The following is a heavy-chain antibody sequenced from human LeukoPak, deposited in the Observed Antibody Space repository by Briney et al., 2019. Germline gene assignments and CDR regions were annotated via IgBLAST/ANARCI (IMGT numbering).Heavy chain of an antibody. J-gene: IGHJ6*03. V-gene: IGHV3-21*06. Sequence: TGGSLRLSYAAAGFTFTSYNMNWVRQAPGKGLEWVSSITSSSSYIYYADSVKGRFTISRDNAKNSLYLQMDSLRVEDTAVYYCARDPYSGNYGAYYYYYMDVWGKGTTVTISS. CDR2: ITSSSSYI. CDR1: GFTFTSYN. CDR3: ARDPYSGNYGAYYYYYMDV. D-gene: IGHD1-26*01.